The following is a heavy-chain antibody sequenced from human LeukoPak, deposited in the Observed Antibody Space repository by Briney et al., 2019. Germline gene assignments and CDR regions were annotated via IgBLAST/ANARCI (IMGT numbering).Heavy chain of an antibody. V-gene: IGHV4-59*08. D-gene: IGHD1-26*01. CDR3: ARHVIYSGGYSYWFDP. J-gene: IGHJ5*02. CDR2: IYSSGDI. Sequence: SETLSLTCTVSGASISSYYWSWIRQPPGKGLEWIALIYSSGDINYNPSLRSRASISLDTSKNLCSLRLTSVTAADTAVYYCARHVIYSGGYSYWFDPWGLGTLVTVSS. CDR1: GASISSYY.